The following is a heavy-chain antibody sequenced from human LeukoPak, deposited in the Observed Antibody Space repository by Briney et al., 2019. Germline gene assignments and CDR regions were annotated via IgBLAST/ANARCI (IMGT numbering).Heavy chain of an antibody. Sequence: SETLSLTCAVYDESFSGYYWSWIRQPPGKGLEWLGEVNHRGSTNYKLSLKSRLAISVDTSRKEISLKLTSVTAADTAIYYCARVDIATTNYFDPWGQGTLVTVSS. J-gene: IGHJ5*02. V-gene: IGHV4-34*01. D-gene: IGHD5-12*01. CDR2: VNHRGST. CDR3: ARVDIATTNYFDP. CDR1: DESFSGYY.